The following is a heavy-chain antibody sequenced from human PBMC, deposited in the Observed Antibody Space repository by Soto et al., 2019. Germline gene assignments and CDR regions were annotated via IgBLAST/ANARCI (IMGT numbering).Heavy chain of an antibody. CDR2: IERDDDDK. J-gene: IGHJ6*02. V-gene: IGHV2-70*11. Sequence: SGPTLVNPTEPLTLTCTFSGSSLTSPVMCVIWIRQSPVKALEWLERIERDDDDKCYRTSLKTRLTISKDTRKNQVVVTMANMEPADTATYYCARSIRGPRRFNGMDVWGQGT. CDR1: GSSLTSPVMC. CDR3: ARSIRGPRRFNGMDV. D-gene: IGHD1-20*01.